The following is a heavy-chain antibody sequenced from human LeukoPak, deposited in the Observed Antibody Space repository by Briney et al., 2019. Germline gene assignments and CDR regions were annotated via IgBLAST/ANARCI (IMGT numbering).Heavy chain of an antibody. V-gene: IGHV4-39*01. J-gene: IGHJ4*02. Sequence: SETLSLTCTVSGGSISSTSYSWGWIRQPPGKGLEWIGSIYYSGSTYYNPSLKSRVAISVDTSKNQFSLKLSSVTAADTAVYYCATQPAIAAASDYWGLGTLVTVSS. CDR2: IYYSGST. CDR1: GGSISSTSYS. D-gene: IGHD6-25*01. CDR3: ATQPAIAAASDY.